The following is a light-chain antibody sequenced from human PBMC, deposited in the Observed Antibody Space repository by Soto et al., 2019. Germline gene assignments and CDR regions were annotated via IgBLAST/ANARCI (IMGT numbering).Light chain of an antibody. CDR1: QSVSSY. Sequence: EIVLTQSPATLSLSPGERATLSCRASQSVSSYLAWYQQKPGQAPRLLIYDASSRATGIPDRFSGSGSGTDFTLTISRLEPEDFAVYYCQHYGSSPETFGQGTKVEIK. V-gene: IGKV3-20*01. J-gene: IGKJ1*01. CDR3: QHYGSSPET. CDR2: DAS.